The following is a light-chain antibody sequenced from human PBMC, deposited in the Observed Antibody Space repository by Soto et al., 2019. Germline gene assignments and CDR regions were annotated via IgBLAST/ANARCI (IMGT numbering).Light chain of an antibody. V-gene: IGKV3-20*01. CDR1: QSVSSSY. J-gene: IGKJ2*01. CDR3: QPYGSSPRT. CDR2: GAS. Sequence: EIVLTQSPGTLSLPPGERATLSCRASQSVSSSYLAWYQQKPGQAPRLLIYGASSRATGIPDRFSGSGSGTDFTLTISRLEPEDFAVYYCQPYGSSPRTFGQGTKLEIK.